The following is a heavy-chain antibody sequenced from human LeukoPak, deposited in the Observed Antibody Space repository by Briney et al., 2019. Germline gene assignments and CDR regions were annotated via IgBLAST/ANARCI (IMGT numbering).Heavy chain of an antibody. Sequence: PGGSLRLSCAASGFTFSSYWMHWVRQVPGKGLEWVSRINTDGNSTRYADSVKGRFTISRDNAKNTLYLQTNSLRAEDTAVYYCARVPLGEFKGLDPWGQGTLVTVSS. J-gene: IGHJ5*02. D-gene: IGHD3-16*01. CDR1: GFTFSSYW. CDR2: INTDGNST. CDR3: ARVPLGEFKGLDP. V-gene: IGHV3-74*01.